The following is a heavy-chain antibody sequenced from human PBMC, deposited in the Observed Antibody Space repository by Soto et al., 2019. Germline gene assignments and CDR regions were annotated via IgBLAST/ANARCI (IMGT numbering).Heavy chain of an antibody. V-gene: IGHV3-48*03. J-gene: IGHJ3*02. CDR3: ARIGGWYGGGFDI. CDR1: GFAFSGYQ. Sequence: PGGSVRLSCAAYGFAFSGYQMNWVRQAPGKGLEWVSYISSSGSSIYYGDSVKGRFTISRDNAKNSLYLQMNSLRAEDTAVYYCARIGGWYGGGFDIWGQGTMVTVSS. CDR2: ISSSGSSI. D-gene: IGHD6-19*01.